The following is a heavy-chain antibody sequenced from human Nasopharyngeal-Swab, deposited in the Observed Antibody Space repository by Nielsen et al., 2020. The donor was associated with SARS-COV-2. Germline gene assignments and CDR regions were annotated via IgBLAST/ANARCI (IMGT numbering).Heavy chain of an antibody. D-gene: IGHD4-17*01. CDR3: VRDESGDYLGLPFDS. J-gene: IGHJ4*02. CDR2: VFYTGT. V-gene: IGHV4-39*07. Sequence: LRLSCSVSGASISTRTYYWCWIRQSPEKGLQLIWTVFYTGTYYNPSLQSRVTISVDTSKNQFSLKLTSVTAADTAVYYCVRDESGDYLGLPFDSWGPGTLVTVSS. CDR1: GASISTRTYY.